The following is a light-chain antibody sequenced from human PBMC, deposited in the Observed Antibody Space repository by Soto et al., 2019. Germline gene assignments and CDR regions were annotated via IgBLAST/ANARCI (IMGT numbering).Light chain of an antibody. CDR3: QQRSNWPPWT. Sequence: PGERATLSCRASQSVSSYLAWYQQKPGQAPRLLIYDASNRATGIPARFSGSGSGTDFTLTISSLEPEDFAVYYCQQRSNWPPWTFGQGTKVDIK. V-gene: IGKV3-11*01. J-gene: IGKJ1*01. CDR2: DAS. CDR1: QSVSSY.